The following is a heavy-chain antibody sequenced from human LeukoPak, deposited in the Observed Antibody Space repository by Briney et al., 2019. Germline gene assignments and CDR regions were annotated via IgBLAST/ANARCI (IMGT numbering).Heavy chain of an antibody. J-gene: IGHJ4*02. V-gene: IGHV4-39*01. CDR3: ARGLDYGDYVGY. D-gene: IGHD4-17*01. CDR2: IYYSGST. Sequence: PSETLSLTCTVSGGSISSSSYYWGWIRQPPGMGLEWIGSIYYSGSTYYNPSLKSRVTISVDTSKNQFSLKLSSVTAADTAVYYCARGLDYGDYVGYWGQGTLVTVSS. CDR1: GGSISSSSYY.